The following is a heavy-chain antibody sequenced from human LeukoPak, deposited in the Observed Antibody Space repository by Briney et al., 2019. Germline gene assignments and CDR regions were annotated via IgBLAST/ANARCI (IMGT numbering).Heavy chain of an antibody. V-gene: IGHV3-7*01. D-gene: IGHD5-18*01. J-gene: IGHJ4*02. CDR3: AREGQGARGYSYGLDY. CDR2: IKQDGSEK. CDR1: GFTFSSYW. Sequence: QPGGSLRLSCAASGFTFSSYWMSWVRQAPGKGLEWVANIKQDGSEKCYVDSVKGRFTISRDNAKNSLYLQMNSLRAEDAAVYYCAREGQGARGYSYGLDYWGQGTLVTVSS.